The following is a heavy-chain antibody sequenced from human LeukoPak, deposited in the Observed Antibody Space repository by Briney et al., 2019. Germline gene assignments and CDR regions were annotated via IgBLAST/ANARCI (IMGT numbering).Heavy chain of an antibody. J-gene: IGHJ4*02. CDR3: ARLDGGNGEFYFDY. D-gene: IGHD4-23*01. V-gene: IGHV4-38-2*01. CDR2: IYHSGST. Sequence: SETLSLTCAVSGYSISSGYYWGWIRQPPGKGLEWIGSIYHSGSTYYNPSLKSRVTISVDTSKNQFSLKLSSVTAADTAVYYCARLDGGNGEFYFDYWGQGTLVTVPS. CDR1: GYSISSGYY.